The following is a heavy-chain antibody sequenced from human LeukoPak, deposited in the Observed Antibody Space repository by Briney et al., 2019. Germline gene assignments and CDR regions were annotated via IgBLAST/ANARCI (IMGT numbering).Heavy chain of an antibody. CDR2: ISSSSSYI. CDR1: GFTFSSYS. V-gene: IGHV3-21*01. D-gene: IGHD3-3*01. CDR3: ASNGITIFGVAKEFDY. J-gene: IGHJ4*02. Sequence: GGSLRLSCAASGFTFSSYSMNWVRQAPGKGLEWVSSISSSSSYIYYADSVKGRFTISRDNAKNSLYLQMNSLRAEDTAVYYCASNGITIFGVAKEFDYWGQGTLVTVSS.